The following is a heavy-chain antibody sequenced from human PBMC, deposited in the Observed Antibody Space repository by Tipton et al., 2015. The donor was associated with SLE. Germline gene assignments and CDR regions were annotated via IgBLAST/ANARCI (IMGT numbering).Heavy chain of an antibody. CDR1: GFTFTDYA. CDR2: TSYDGRNK. Sequence: SLRLSCAASGFTFTDYAMHWVRQAPGKGLEWVAVTSYDGRNKNYLDSLNGRFSVSRDNSKDTVYLQMNSLTTEDTAVYYCARGYRGGTDSWRMWYFDLWGRGTLVTVSS. CDR3: ARGYRGGTDSWRMWYFDL. V-gene: IGHV3-30*03. D-gene: IGHD6-13*01. J-gene: IGHJ2*01.